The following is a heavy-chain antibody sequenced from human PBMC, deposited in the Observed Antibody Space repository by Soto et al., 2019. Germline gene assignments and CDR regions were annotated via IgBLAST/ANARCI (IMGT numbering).Heavy chain of an antibody. Sequence: PGGSLRLSCAASGFTFSSYGMHWVRQAPGKGLEWVAVIWYDGSNKYYADSVKGRFTISRDNSKNTLYLQMNSLRAEDTAVYYCARGTTLPKTYYDFWSGYYTDYYYYGMDVWGQGTTVTVSS. D-gene: IGHD3-3*01. V-gene: IGHV3-33*01. CDR1: GFTFSSYG. J-gene: IGHJ6*02. CDR3: ARGTTLPKTYYDFWSGYYTDYYYYGMDV. CDR2: IWYDGSNK.